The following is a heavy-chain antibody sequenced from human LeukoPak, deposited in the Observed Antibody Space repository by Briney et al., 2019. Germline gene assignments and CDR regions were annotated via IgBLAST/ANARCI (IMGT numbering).Heavy chain of an antibody. CDR2: INHSGST. J-gene: IGHJ3*02. CDR3: ARSRYYYGSGSQDI. D-gene: IGHD3-10*01. CDR1: GESFSGYY. Sequence: SEPLSLTCAVYGESFSGYYWSWIRQPPGKGLEWIGEINHSGSTNYNPSLKSRVTISVDTSKNQFSLKLSSVTAADTAVYYCARSRYYYGSGSQDIWGQGTMVTVSS. V-gene: IGHV4-34*01.